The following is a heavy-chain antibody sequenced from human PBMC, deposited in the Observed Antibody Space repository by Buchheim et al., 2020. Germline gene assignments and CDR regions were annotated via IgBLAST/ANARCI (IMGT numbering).Heavy chain of an antibody. CDR3: ATCQNFCKCFNFDF. V-gene: IGHV5-51*01. Sequence: EVQLVQSGAEVIQPGQSLKISCKASGYSFVDYWIGWVRLMPGKGLEWMGIIYPDLSDTRYSPSFQGHVTISAATSVNTVYPQWSSMRASDTAMYYCATCQNFCKCFNFDFWGQGTL. CDR2: IYPDLSDT. D-gene: IGHD2/OR15-2a*01. J-gene: IGHJ4*02. CDR1: GYSFVDYW.